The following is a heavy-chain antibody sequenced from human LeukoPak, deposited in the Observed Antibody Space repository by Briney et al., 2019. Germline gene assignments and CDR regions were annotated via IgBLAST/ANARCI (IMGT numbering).Heavy chain of an antibody. Sequence: GASVKVSCKASGYTFTSYGIGWVRQAPGQGLEWMGWISAYNGNTNYAQKLQGRVTMTTDTSTSTAYMELRSLRSDDTAVYYCAREGGTTVTPNGMDVWGKGTTVTVSS. CDR1: GYTFTSYG. J-gene: IGHJ6*04. V-gene: IGHV1-18*04. CDR2: ISAYNGNT. D-gene: IGHD4-17*01. CDR3: AREGGTTVTPNGMDV.